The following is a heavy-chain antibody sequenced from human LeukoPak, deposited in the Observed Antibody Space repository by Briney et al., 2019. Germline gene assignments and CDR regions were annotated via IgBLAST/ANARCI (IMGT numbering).Heavy chain of an antibody. CDR2: IYYSGST. V-gene: IGHV4-39*01. J-gene: IGHJ5*02. CDR1: GGSISSTSDS. D-gene: IGHD3-10*01. Sequence: SETLSLTCTVSGGSISSTSDSWGWLRQPPGKGLEWIATIYYSGSTYYNPSLRSRVTIYVDTSKNQFSMKLNSVTAADTAVYYCARQYGSGTYNTPYTYFDLWGQGTLVSVSS. CDR3: ARQYGSGTYNTPYTYFDL.